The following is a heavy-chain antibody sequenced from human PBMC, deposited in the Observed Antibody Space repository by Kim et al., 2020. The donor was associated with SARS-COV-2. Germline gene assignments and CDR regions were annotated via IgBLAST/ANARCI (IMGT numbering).Heavy chain of an antibody. Sequence: SETLSLTCTVSGGSISSRDYYWGWIRQPPEKGLEWIGSIYRSGSNYQNPSLKSRVNISVDTSKNQFSLNLTSVTAADTDLYYSARQNYAVFDFWSQGTV. D-gene: IGHD3-16*01. CDR1: GGSISSRDYY. J-gene: IGHJ4*02. CDR2: IYRSGSN. CDR3: ARQNYAVFDF. V-gene: IGHV4-39*01.